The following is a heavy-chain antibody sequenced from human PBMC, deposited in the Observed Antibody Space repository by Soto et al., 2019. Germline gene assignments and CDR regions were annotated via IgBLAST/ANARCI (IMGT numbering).Heavy chain of an antibody. CDR2: ISSSGSTT. CDR3: ARDGLRFLEWAGGGAFDI. Sequence: GGSLRLSCAASGFTFSDYYMSWIRQAPGKGLEWVSYISSSGSTTYYADSVKGRFTISRDNAKNSLYLQMNSLRAEDTAVYYGARDGLRFLEWAGGGAFDIWGQGTMVTVS. V-gene: IGHV3-11*01. D-gene: IGHD3-3*01. CDR1: GFTFSDYY. J-gene: IGHJ3*02.